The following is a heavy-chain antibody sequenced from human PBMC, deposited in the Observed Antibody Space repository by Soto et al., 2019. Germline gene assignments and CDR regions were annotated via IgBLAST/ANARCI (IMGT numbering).Heavy chain of an antibody. CDR3: ARHWNEVASSYYMVDYYYYMDV. Sequence: ASVKVSCKAPGYTFTSYGISWVRQAPGQGLEWMGWISAYNGNTNYAQKLQGRVTMTTDTSTSTAYMELRSLRSDDTAVYYCARHWNEVASSYYMVDYYYYMDVWGKGTTVTVSS. D-gene: IGHD3-22*01. V-gene: IGHV1-18*01. CDR2: ISAYNGNT. J-gene: IGHJ6*03. CDR1: GYTFTSYG.